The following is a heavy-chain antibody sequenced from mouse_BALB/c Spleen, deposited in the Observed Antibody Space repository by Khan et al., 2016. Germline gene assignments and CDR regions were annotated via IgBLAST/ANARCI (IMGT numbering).Heavy chain of an antibody. CDR2: ISYSGST. V-gene: IGHV3-2*02. Sequence: VQLKQSGPGLVKPSQSLSLTCTVTGYSITSDYAWNWIRQFPGNKLEWMGSISYSGSTSYNPSLTSRISITRDTSNHPLFLQLNSVTSADTATYYCARSDYGSKDAMDYWGQGTSVTVSS. CDR1: GYSITSDYA. CDR3: ARSDYGSKDAMDY. D-gene: IGHD1-1*01. J-gene: IGHJ4*01.